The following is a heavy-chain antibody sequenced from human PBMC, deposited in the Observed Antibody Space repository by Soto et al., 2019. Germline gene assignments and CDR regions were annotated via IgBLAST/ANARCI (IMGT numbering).Heavy chain of an antibody. V-gene: IGHV6-1*01. CDR1: GDSVSSNSAA. CDR2: TYYRSKWYN. CDR3: ARGASAPKRQYYFDY. D-gene: IGHD6-6*01. Sequence: AIPGDSVSSNSAAWNWIRQSPSRGLEWLGRTYYRSKWYNDYAVSVKSRITINPDTSKNQFSLQLNSVTPEYTAVYYCARGASAPKRQYYFDYWGQGTLVTVSS. J-gene: IGHJ4*02.